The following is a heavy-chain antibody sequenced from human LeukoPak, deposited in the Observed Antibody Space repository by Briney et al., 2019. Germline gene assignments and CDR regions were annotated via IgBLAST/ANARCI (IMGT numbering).Heavy chain of an antibody. Sequence: SETLSLTCTVSGYSISSGYYWGWIRQPPGKGLEWIGSIYHSGSTYYNPSLKSRVTISVDTSKNQFSLKLSSVTAADTAVYYCARGRKLRYFDWLLSHLDAFDIWGQGTMVTVSS. CDR1: GYSISSGYY. CDR3: ARGRKLRYFDWLLSHLDAFDI. J-gene: IGHJ3*02. D-gene: IGHD3-9*01. CDR2: IYHSGST. V-gene: IGHV4-38-2*02.